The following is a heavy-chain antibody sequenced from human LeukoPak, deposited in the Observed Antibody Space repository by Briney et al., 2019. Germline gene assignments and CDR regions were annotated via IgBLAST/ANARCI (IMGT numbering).Heavy chain of an antibody. CDR1: GGSITNSW. D-gene: IGHD3-22*01. Sequence: SETLSHTCTVSGGSITNSWWSWIRHSAGRGMQWIGRIQATGTTNYNPSLKSRVSMSLDMSTKQFSLTLSAVSVADTATYYCARIFDRDVWGQGALVTVSP. CDR2: IQATGTT. V-gene: IGHV4-4*07. CDR3: ARIFDRDV. J-gene: IGHJ3*01.